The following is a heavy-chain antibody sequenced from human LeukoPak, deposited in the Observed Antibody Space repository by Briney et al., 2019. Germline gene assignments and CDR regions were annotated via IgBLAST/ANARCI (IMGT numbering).Heavy chain of an antibody. D-gene: IGHD4-17*01. J-gene: IGHJ6*03. CDR2: IYYSGST. CDR3: ARAYDYGDWGYYYYYMDV. Sequence: SETLSLTCTVSGGSISSYYWSWIRQPPGKGLEWIGYIYYSGSTNYNPSLKSRVTISVDTSKNQFSLKLSSVTAADTAVYYCARAYDYGDWGYYYYYMDVWGKGTTVTISS. V-gene: IGHV4-59*01. CDR1: GGSISSYY.